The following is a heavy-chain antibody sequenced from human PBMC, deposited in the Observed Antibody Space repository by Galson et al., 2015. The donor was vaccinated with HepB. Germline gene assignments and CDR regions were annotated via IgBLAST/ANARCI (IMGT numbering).Heavy chain of an antibody. CDR2: ISWDGGST. V-gene: IGHV3-43D*03. CDR1: GFTFDDYT. D-gene: IGHD6-13*01. J-gene: IGHJ6*02. Sequence: SLRLSCAASGFTFDDYTMHWVRQAPGKGLEWVSLISWDGGSTYYADSVKGRFTISRDNSKNSLYLQMNSLRAEDTALYYCAKDLYSSSWYDYYGMDVWGQGTTVTVSS. CDR3: AKDLYSSSWYDYYGMDV.